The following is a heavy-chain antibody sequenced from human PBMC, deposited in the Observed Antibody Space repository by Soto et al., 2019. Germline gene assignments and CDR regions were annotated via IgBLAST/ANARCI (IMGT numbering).Heavy chain of an antibody. J-gene: IGHJ4*02. V-gene: IGHV3-30*14. CDR1: GFTFSSYA. CDR2: ISYDGSNK. Sequence: GGSLRLSCAASGFTFSSYAMHWVRQAPGKGLEWVAVISYDGSNKYYADSVKGRFTTSRDKSKNTLYLHMNGLRVEDTAVYYCARVNTTLVDHFDCWGQGTLVTVSS. CDR3: ARVNTTLVDHFDC. D-gene: IGHD5-18*01.